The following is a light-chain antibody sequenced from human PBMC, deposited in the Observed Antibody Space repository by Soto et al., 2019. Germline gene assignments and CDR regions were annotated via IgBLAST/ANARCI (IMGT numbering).Light chain of an antibody. CDR3: QQLNSYPLT. J-gene: IGKJ4*01. CDR2: VAS. V-gene: IGKV1-39*01. CDR1: QTIGAY. Sequence: DIQMTQSPSSLSASVGDRVIITCRASQTIGAYLNWYQHKPGKAPNLLIDVASRLQSGVPSRFSGSGSGTDFTLTINPLQPEDFATYYCQQLNSYPLTFGGGTKVDIK.